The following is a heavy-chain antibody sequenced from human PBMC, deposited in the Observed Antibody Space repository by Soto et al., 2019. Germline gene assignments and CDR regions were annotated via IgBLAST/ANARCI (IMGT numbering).Heavy chain of an antibody. CDR2: VYYSGNT. Sequence: SETLSLTCIVSGGSIISSSNNWGWIRQPPGKGLEWIGNVYYSGNTYYNPSLKSRVTIFVDTSKNQFSLKLNSVTAADTAVYYCARHQTSLRYDFAYWGQGTLVTVSS. D-gene: IGHD4-17*01. J-gene: IGHJ4*02. CDR1: GGSIISSSNN. V-gene: IGHV4-39*01. CDR3: ARHQTSLRYDFAY.